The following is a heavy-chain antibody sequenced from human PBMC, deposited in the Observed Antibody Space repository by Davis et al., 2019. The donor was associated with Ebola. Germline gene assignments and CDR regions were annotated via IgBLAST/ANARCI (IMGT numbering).Heavy chain of an antibody. J-gene: IGHJ4*02. V-gene: IGHV3-73*01. CDR2: IRSKANSYAT. D-gene: IGHD4-17*01. CDR3: TTTTVTIDY. Sequence: PGGSLRLSCAASGFTFSGSAMHWVRQATGKGLEWVGRIRSKANSYATAYAASVKGRFTISRDDSKNTAYLQMNSLKTEDTAVYYCTTTTVTIDYWGQGTLVTVSS. CDR1: GFTFSGSA.